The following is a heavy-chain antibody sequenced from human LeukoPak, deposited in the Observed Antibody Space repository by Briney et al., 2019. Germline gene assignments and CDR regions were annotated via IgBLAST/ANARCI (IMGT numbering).Heavy chain of an antibody. V-gene: IGHV3-21*01. Sequence: GGSLRLSCAGSGFTFSSCGLNWVRQAPGKGLEWVSSISSTSSYIYYADSVKGRFTISRDNAKSSLYLQMNSLRAEDTAVYYCARDAGITGTTDLDYWGQGTLVTVSS. CDR1: GFTFSSCG. D-gene: IGHD1-7*01. CDR2: ISSTSSYI. J-gene: IGHJ4*02. CDR3: ARDAGITGTTDLDY.